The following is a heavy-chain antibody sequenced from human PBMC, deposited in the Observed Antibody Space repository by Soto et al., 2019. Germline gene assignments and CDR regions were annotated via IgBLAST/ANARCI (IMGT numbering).Heavy chain of an antibody. CDR2: ISYDGSNK. D-gene: IGHD6-19*01. V-gene: IGHV3-30-3*01. CDR1: GFTFSSYA. Sequence: GGSLRLACAASGFTFSSYAMHWVRQAPGKGLEWVAVISYDGSNKYYADSVKGRFTISRDNSKNTLYLQMNSLRAEDTAVYYCAKGGSGWDYYYYYMDVWGKGTTVTVSS. J-gene: IGHJ6*03. CDR3: AKGGSGWDYYYYYMDV.